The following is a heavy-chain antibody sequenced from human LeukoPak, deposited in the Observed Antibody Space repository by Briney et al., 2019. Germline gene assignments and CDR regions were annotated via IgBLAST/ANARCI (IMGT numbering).Heavy chain of an antibody. J-gene: IGHJ4*02. CDR3: ARVATIAARPYYFDY. CDR1: GYTFTGYY. CDR2: INPNSGGT. Sequence: ASVKVSCKASGYTFTGYYMHWVRQAPGQGLEWMGWINPNSGGTNYAQKFQGRVTMTRDTSISTAYMELRSLRSDDTAVYYCARVATIAARPYYFDYWGQGTLVTVSS. V-gene: IGHV1-2*02. D-gene: IGHD6-6*01.